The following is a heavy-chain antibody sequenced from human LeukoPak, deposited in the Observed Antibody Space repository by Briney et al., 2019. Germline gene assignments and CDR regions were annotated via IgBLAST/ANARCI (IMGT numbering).Heavy chain of an antibody. CDR3: ARVPPTYSNYMGV. CDR1: GFTFSDYY. J-gene: IGHJ6*03. Sequence: GGSLRLSCAASGFTFSDYYMSWIRQAPGKGLEWVSDISSSGSTRYYADSVKGRFTISRDNAKNSLYLQMNSLRAEDTAVYYCARVPPTYSNYMGVWGKGTTVTVSS. V-gene: IGHV3-11*01. CDR2: ISSSGSTR. D-gene: IGHD4-11*01.